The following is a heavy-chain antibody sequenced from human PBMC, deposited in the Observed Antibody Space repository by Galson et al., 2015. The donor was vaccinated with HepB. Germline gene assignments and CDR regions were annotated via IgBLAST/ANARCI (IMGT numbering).Heavy chain of an antibody. CDR2: IKSKTDGGTT. J-gene: IGHJ4*02. CDR1: GFTFSNAW. D-gene: IGHD3-9*01. V-gene: IGHV3-15*07. CDR3: TTLHYDILSELYFFDY. Sequence: SLRLSCAASGFTFSNAWMNWVRQAPGKGLEWVGRIKSKTDGGTTDYAAPVKGRFTISRDDSKNTLYLQMNSLKTEDTAVYYCTTLHYDILSELYFFDYWGQGTLVTVSS.